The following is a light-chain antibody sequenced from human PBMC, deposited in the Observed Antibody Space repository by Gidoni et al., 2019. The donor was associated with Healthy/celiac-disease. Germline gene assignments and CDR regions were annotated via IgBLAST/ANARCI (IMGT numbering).Light chain of an antibody. J-gene: IGKJ1*01. CDR1: QSVSSSY. V-gene: IGKV3-20*01. CDR3: QQYGSSPWT. Sequence: IALPHSPGTLSLSPGERATLSCRASQSVSSSYLAWYQQKPGQAPRLLIYGASSRATGIPDRFSGRGSGTDFTLTISRLEPEDFAVYYCQQYGSSPWTFGQGTKVEI. CDR2: GAS.